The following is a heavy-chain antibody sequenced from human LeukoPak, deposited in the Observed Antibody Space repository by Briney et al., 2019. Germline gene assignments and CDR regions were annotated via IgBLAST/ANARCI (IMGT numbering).Heavy chain of an antibody. Sequence: GGSLRLSCAASGFTFSSYGMHWVRQAPGKGLEWVAVISYDGSNKYYADSVKGRFTISRDNSKNTLYLQMNSLRAEDTAVYYCAREPYYYGSGSYRGVDYWGQGTLVTVSS. J-gene: IGHJ4*02. CDR2: ISYDGSNK. V-gene: IGHV3-30*03. CDR3: AREPYYYGSGSYRGVDY. CDR1: GFTFSSYG. D-gene: IGHD3-10*01.